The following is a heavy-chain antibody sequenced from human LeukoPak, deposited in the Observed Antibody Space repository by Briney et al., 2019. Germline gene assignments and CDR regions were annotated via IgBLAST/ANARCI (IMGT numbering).Heavy chain of an antibody. D-gene: IGHD3-3*01. CDR2: INHSGST. V-gene: IGHV4-34*01. CDR3: ARGRDFAFDI. Sequence: SETLSLTCAVYGGSFSGYYWSWIRQPPGKGLEWIGEINHSGSTNYNPSLKSRVTISVDTSKNQFSLKLSSVTAADTAVYYYARGRDFAFDIWGQGTMVTVSS. J-gene: IGHJ3*02. CDR1: GGSFSGYY.